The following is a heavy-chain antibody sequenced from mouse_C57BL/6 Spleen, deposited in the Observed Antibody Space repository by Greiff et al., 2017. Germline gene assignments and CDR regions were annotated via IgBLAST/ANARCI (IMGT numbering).Heavy chain of an antibody. V-gene: IGHV5-6*02. CDR3: ARQGELGRPYYFDY. D-gene: IGHD4-1*01. CDR1: GFTFSSYG. J-gene: IGHJ2*01. Sequence: DVKLVESGGDLVKPGGSLKLSCAASGFTFSSYGMSWVRQTPDKRLEWVATISSGGSYTYYPDSVKGQFTISRDNAKNTLYLQMRRLKSEDTAMYYCARQGELGRPYYFDYWGQGTTLTVSS. CDR2: ISSGGSYT.